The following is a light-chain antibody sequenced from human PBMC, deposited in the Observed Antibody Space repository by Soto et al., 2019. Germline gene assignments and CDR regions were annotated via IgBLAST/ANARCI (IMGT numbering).Light chain of an antibody. CDR3: QSYDSSLSGSV. CDR2: GNS. V-gene: IGLV1-40*01. J-gene: IGLJ3*02. Sequence: VLTQPPSVSGAPGQRVTISCTGSSSNIGAGYDVHWYQQLPGTAPKLLIYGNSNRPSGVPDRFSGSKSGTSASLAITGRQAEDEADYYCQSYDSSLSGSVFGGGTKLTVL. CDR1: SSNIGAGYD.